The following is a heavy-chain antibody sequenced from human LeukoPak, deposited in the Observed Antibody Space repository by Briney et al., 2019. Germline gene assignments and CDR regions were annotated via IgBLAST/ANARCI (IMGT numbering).Heavy chain of an antibody. J-gene: IGHJ4*02. CDR3: ARVVGATFDY. Sequence: GGSLRLSCAASGFTFSSYSMNWVRQAPGKGLEWVSYISSSSSTIYYADSVKGRFTISRDNAKNSLYLQMNSLRAEDTAVYYCARVVGATFDYWGQGTLVTVPS. D-gene: IGHD1-26*01. CDR1: GFTFSSYS. CDR2: ISSSSSTI. V-gene: IGHV3-48*01.